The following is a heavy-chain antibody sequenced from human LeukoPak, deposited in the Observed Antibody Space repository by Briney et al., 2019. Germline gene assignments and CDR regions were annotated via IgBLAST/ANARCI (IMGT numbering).Heavy chain of an antibody. D-gene: IGHD2-2*01. CDR2: ISTYNGDT. CDR1: GYTFTTYG. CDR3: AREYCSSTSCYGPGY. J-gene: IGHJ4*02. V-gene: IGHV1-18*01. Sequence: GASVKVSCKVSGYTFTTYGISWVRQAPGQGLEWMGWISTYNGDTKYAQKLQGRVTMTTDTSTSTAYMELRSLRSDDTAVYYCAREYCSSTSCYGPGYWGQGTLVTVSS.